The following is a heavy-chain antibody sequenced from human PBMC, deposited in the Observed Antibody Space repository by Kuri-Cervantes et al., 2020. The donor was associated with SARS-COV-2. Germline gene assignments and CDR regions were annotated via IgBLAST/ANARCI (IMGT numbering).Heavy chain of an antibody. CDR3: ARLFWNRGRSFDY. D-gene: IGHD3-3*01. V-gene: IGHV1-18*04. CDR2: IGADNGNT. CDR1: GYTFTGYY. J-gene: IGHJ4*02. Sequence: ASVKVSCKASGYTFTGYYMRWVRQAPGQGLEWMGWIGADNGNTNYAQKFQGRVTMTTDTSTSTAYMELRSLRSDDTAVYYCARLFWNRGRSFDYWGQGTLVTVSS.